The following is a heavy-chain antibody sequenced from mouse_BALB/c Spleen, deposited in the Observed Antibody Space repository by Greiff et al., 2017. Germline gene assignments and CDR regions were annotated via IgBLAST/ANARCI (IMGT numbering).Heavy chain of an antibody. J-gene: IGHJ2*01. CDR1: GYAFTNYL. V-gene: IGHV1-54*01. CDR2: INPGSGGT. CDR3: ARYGDWFDY. Sequence: QVQLKESGAELVRPGTSVKVSCKASGYAFTNYLIEWVKQRPGQGLEWIGVINPGSGGTNYNEKFKGKATLTADKSSSTAYMQLSSLTSDDSAVYCCARYGDWFDYWGQGTTRTVSS. D-gene: IGHD1-1*01.